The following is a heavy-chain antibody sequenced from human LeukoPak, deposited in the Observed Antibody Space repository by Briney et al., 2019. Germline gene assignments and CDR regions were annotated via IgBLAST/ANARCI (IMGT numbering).Heavy chain of an antibody. J-gene: IGHJ4*02. CDR2: INHSGST. CDR1: GGSFSGYY. CDR3: ARDQPEGYHFDY. D-gene: IGHD1-1*01. V-gene: IGHV4-34*01. Sequence: SETLSLTCAVYGGSFSGYYWSWIRQPPGKGLEWIGEINHSGSTNYNPSLKSRVTISVDTSKNQFSLKLSSVTAADTAVYYCARDQPEGYHFDYWGQGTLVTVSS.